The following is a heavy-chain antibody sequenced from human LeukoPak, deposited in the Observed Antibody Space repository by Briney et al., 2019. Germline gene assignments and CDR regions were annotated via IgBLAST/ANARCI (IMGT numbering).Heavy chain of an antibody. CDR1: GFTFSSYA. CDR2: ITGSGDNT. Sequence: GGSLRLSCAASGFTFSSYAMSWVRQAPGKGPEWVSAITGSGDNTYYADSVKGRFTISRDNSKNTLYLQMNSLRAEDTAVYYCARDKSYYDSSGYEYWGQGTLVTVSS. CDR3: ARDKSYYDSSGYEY. V-gene: IGHV3-23*01. J-gene: IGHJ4*02. D-gene: IGHD3-22*01.